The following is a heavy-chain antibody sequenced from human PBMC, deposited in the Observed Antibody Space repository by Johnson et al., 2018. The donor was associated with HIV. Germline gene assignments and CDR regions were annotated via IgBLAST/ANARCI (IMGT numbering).Heavy chain of an antibody. Sequence: QVHLVESGGGVVQPGRSLRLSCSASGFSFSNCAMHWVRQAPGKGLEWVAVISYDGNNNYYADSVKGRFIISRDNSTNTLFLQMNSLRVEDTAVYYCAKDKFLKGIIGNAFDIWGQGTVVTVSS. CDR3: AKDKFLKGIIGNAFDI. D-gene: IGHD2/OR15-2a*01. CDR2: ISYDGNNN. J-gene: IGHJ3*02. CDR1: GFSFSNCA. V-gene: IGHV3-30*18.